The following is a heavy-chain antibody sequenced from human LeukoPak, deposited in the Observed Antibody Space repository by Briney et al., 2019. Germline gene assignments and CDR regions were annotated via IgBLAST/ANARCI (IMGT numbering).Heavy chain of an antibody. CDR2: IIAVFSRT. Sequence: GSSVKVSCKASGDTFSDYSSDYAISWVRQAPGQGLDWVGGIIAVFSRTHYAQKFRGSVTISADKSTNTASLELSSVASEDTAVYFCARHFALSSEYNYFYYYLDVWGRGTTVTVPS. CDR1: GDTFSDYSSDYA. J-gene: IGHJ6*03. D-gene: IGHD2/OR15-2a*01. V-gene: IGHV1-69*06. CDR3: ARHFALSSEYNYFYYYLDV.